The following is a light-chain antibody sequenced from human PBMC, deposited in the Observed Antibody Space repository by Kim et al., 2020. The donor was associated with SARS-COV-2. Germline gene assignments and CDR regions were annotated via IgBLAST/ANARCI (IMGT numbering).Light chain of an antibody. J-gene: IGKJ1*01. CDR1: QSVSTD. CDR3: QQRNKWPRT. CDR2: DAS. Sequence: EIVLTQSPATLSLSPGERATLSCRASQSVSTDLAWYQQKPGQAPRLFIYDASNRATVIPARFIGSGSGTDFTLTVSSLEPEDSAIYYCQQRNKWPRTFGQGTKVDIK. V-gene: IGKV3-11*01.